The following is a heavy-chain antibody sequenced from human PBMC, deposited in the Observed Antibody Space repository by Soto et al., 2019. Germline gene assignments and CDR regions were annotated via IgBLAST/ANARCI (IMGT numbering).Heavy chain of an antibody. D-gene: IGHD5-18*01. CDR3: ARVVDTAMDRGMTYGMDV. V-gene: IGHV1-46*01. CDR2: INPSGGST. Sequence: GASVKVSCKASGYTFTSYYMHWVRQAPGQGLEWMGIINPSGGSTSYAQKFQGRVTMTRDTSTSTVYMELSSLRSEDTAVYYCARVVDTAMDRGMTYGMDVWGQGTTVTVSS. CDR1: GYTFTSYY. J-gene: IGHJ6*02.